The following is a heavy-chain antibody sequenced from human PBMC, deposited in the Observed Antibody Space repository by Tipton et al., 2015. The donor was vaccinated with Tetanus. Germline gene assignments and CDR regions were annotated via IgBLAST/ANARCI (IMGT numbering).Heavy chain of an antibody. V-gene: IGHV3-21*01. CDR2: ISSGSTYI. J-gene: IGHJ6*02. D-gene: IGHD3-22*01. Sequence: SLRLSCAASGFTFGSHSMNWVRQAPGKGLEWVSSISSGSTYIYYADSVKGRFTISRDNAKNSLYLLMDSLRAEDTAVYYCARDQIVEQATRDHDYGVDVWGQGTTVTVSS. CDR3: ARDQIVEQATRDHDYGVDV. CDR1: GFTFGSHS.